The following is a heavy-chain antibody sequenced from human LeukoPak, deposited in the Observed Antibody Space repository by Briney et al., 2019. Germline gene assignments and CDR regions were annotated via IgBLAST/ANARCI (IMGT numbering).Heavy chain of an antibody. V-gene: IGHV4-59*01. Sequence: SETLSLTCTVSGGSISAYYWSWIRQPPGKGLEWIGYIHYSGSPTHNPSPESRVTMSVDPSKTQFSLNLSSVTAADTAVYYCARNPVAVAENFYYGMDVWGQGTTVTVSS. J-gene: IGHJ6*02. CDR2: IHYSGSP. CDR3: ARNPVAVAENFYYGMDV. D-gene: IGHD6-19*01. CDR1: GGSISAYY.